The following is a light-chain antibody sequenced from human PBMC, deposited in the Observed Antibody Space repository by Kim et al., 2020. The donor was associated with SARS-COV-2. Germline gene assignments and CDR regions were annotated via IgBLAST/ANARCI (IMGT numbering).Light chain of an antibody. CDR1: QGISNF. Sequence: ASVGDIVTITCRASQGISNFLAWFQQKPGSAPKFLIYAASILQSGVPSRFSGSGSGTDFTLTISSLQPEDVATYYCQNYNSAPRTFGQGTKVDIK. J-gene: IGKJ1*01. V-gene: IGKV1-27*01. CDR2: AAS. CDR3: QNYNSAPRT.